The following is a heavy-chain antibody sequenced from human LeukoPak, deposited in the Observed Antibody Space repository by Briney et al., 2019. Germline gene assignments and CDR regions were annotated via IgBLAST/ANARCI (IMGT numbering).Heavy chain of an antibody. CDR2: TLPIFGTA. V-gene: IGHV1-69*05. D-gene: IGHD2-2*01. CDR3: ARDMVEDIVVVPAASSAGYVV. CDR1: GGTFNNFA. J-gene: IGHJ4*02. Sequence: ASVKVSCKASGGTFNNFAFSWVRQAPGQGLEWMGGTLPIFGTANYAQKFQGRVTITTDESTSTAYMELSSLRSDDTAVYYCARDMVEDIVVVPAASSAGYVVWGQGTLVTVSS.